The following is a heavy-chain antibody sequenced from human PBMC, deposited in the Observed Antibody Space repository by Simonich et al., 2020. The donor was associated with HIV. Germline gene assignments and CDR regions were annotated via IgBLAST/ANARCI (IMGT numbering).Heavy chain of an antibody. CDR1: GFTFSSYA. V-gene: IGHV3-30*07. CDR3: ARDAAYYDFWSGSNYYYYYMDV. J-gene: IGHJ6*03. Sequence: QVQLVESGGGVVQPGRSRRLSCAASGFTFSSYAMHWVRQAPGRGIEWGAVISNDGSNKSYADSVKGRFTISRDNSKNTLELQMNSLRAEDTAVYYCARDAAYYDFWSGSNYYYYYMDVWGKGTTVTVSS. D-gene: IGHD3-3*01. CDR2: ISNDGSNK.